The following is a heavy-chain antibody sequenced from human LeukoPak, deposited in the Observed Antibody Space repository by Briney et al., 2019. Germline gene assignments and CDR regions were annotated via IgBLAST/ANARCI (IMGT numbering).Heavy chain of an antibody. CDR2: ISWNSGSI. D-gene: IGHD1-1*01. J-gene: IGHJ3*01. CDR3: ARAAYWMDNAFDF. V-gene: IGHV3-9*01. Sequence: GGSLRLSCAASGFTFDDYAMHWVRQAPGKGLEWVSGISWNSGSIGYADSVKGRFTISRDNAKNTLYLQMNSLRAEDTAVYYRARAAYWMDNAFDFWGQGTMVTVSS. CDR1: GFTFDDYA.